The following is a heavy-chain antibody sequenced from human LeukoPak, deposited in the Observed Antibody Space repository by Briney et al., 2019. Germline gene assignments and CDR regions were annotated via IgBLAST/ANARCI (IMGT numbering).Heavy chain of an antibody. Sequence: GGSLRLSCAAFGFTFSSYWMSWVRQAPGKGLEWVANIKQDGSEKYYVDSVKGRFTISRDNAKNSLYLQMNSLRAEDTAVYYCAREANGIAVAGNDYWGQGTLVTVSS. J-gene: IGHJ4*02. D-gene: IGHD6-19*01. CDR3: AREANGIAVAGNDY. CDR1: GFTFSSYW. CDR2: IKQDGSEK. V-gene: IGHV3-7*01.